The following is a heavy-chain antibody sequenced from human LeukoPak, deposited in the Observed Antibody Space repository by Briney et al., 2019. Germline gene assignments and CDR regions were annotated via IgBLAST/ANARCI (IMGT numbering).Heavy chain of an antibody. CDR2: ISGNGDKS. J-gene: IGHJ4*02. CDR1: GFIFRNDA. V-gene: IGHV3-23*01. D-gene: IGHD7-27*01. Sequence: GGSLRLSCAASGFIFRNDAMSWVRQAPGKGLEWVSGISGNGDKSDSADSVKGRFTISRDNSRNTVDLQMNSLRVEDTAVYYCAKERNWGPADFWGQGTLVTVSS. CDR3: AKERNWGPADF.